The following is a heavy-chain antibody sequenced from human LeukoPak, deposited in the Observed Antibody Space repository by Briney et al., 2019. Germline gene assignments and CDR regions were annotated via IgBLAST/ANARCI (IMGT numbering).Heavy chain of an antibody. J-gene: IGHJ4*02. V-gene: IGHV5-51*01. D-gene: IGHD3-22*01. CDR3: ARGLSLDYYDSXGYXXXSFDY. Sequence: GESLKISCKGSGYSFTSYWIGWVRQMPGKGLEWMGIIYPGDSDTRYSPSFQGQVTISADKSISTAYLQWSSLKASDTAMYYCARGLSLDYYDSXGYXXXSFDYWGXGTLVTVS. CDR2: IYPGDSDT. CDR1: GYSFTSYW.